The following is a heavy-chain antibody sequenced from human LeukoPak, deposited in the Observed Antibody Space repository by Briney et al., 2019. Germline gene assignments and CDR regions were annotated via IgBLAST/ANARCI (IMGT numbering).Heavy chain of an antibody. CDR1: GFTFSTYW. V-gene: IGHV3-7*01. J-gene: IGHJ4*02. Sequence: PGGFLRLSCAASGFTFSTYWMSWVRQAPGKGLEWVASIKQDGSEKYYIDSVKGRFTISRDNAKNSLYLQMNSLRAEDTAMYYCARDSAGNDYWGQGTLVTVSS. D-gene: IGHD6-13*01. CDR3: ARDSAGNDY. CDR2: IKQDGSEK.